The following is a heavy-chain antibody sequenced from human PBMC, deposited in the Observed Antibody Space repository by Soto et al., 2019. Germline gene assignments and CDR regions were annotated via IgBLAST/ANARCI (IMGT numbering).Heavy chain of an antibody. V-gene: IGHV4-30-2*01. Sequence: NPSETLSLTCAVSGGSISSGGYSWSWIRQPPGKGLEWIGYIYHSGSTYYNPSLKSRVTISVDRSKNQFSLKLSSVTAADTAVYYCARGKMATIPYYFDYWGQGNLVTVSS. CDR3: ARGKMATIPYYFDY. CDR2: IYHSGST. J-gene: IGHJ4*02. CDR1: GGSISSGGYS. D-gene: IGHD5-12*01.